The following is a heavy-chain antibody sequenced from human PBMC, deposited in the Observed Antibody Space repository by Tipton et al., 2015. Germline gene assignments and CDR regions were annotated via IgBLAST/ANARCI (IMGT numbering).Heavy chain of an antibody. Sequence: LRLSCAASGFTFDDYAMRWVRQPPGKGLEWIGSISHSGNTYYNPSLKSRVTMSRDTSKNQFSLKLTSVTAADTAVYYCACQDYDSLTRDYQTVDYWGQGTLVTVSS. V-gene: IGHV4-38-2*01. J-gene: IGHJ4*02. CDR2: ISHSGNT. CDR3: ACQDYDSLTRDYQTVDY. CDR1: GFTFDDYA. D-gene: IGHD3-9*01.